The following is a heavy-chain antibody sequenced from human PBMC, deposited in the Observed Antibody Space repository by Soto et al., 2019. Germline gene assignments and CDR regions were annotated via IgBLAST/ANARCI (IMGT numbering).Heavy chain of an antibody. Sequence: TLSLTCSVSGGTSSSGDYFWVCIRQPPGKGLEWIGSIFYTGSTYYSPSLKSRASMSMDTSKHLFSLRLRSLTAADTAVYFCARVKATLYRHYSFDYWGQGTPVPVSS. J-gene: IGHJ4*02. D-gene: IGHD5-12*01. CDR2: IFYTGST. CDR1: GGTSSSGDYF. V-gene: IGHV4-30-4*01. CDR3: ARVKATLYRHYSFDY.